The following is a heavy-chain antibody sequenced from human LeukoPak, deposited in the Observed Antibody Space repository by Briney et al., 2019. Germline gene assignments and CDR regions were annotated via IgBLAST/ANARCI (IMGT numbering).Heavy chain of an antibody. J-gene: IGHJ4*02. Sequence: GGSQRLSCAASGFTFSSYAMHWVRQAPGKGLEWVAVISYDGGNKYYADSVKGRFTISRDNSKNTLYLQMNSLRAEDTAVYYCARGDYFDYWGQGTLVTVSS. CDR3: ARGDYFDY. CDR1: GFTFSSYA. V-gene: IGHV3-30-3*01. CDR2: ISYDGGNK.